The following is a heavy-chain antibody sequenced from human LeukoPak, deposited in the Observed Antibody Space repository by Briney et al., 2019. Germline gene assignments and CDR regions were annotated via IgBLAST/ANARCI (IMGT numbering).Heavy chain of an antibody. J-gene: IGHJ3*01. CDR3: AKIGASVRGVSAAFDV. CDR2: ISGSGNST. Sequence: PGGSLRLSCAASGFTFSNHAMTWVRQAPGEGLEWVSVISGSGNSTYYTDSVQGRFTISRDNSKNSLYLQMNSLRAEETAVYYCAKIGASVRGVSAAFDVWGQGTMVTVSS. D-gene: IGHD3-10*01. CDR1: GFTFSNHA. V-gene: IGHV3-23*01.